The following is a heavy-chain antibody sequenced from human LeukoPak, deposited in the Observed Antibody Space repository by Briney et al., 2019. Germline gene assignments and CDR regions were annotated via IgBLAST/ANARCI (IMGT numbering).Heavy chain of an antibody. CDR2: INPNSGGT. V-gene: IGHV1-2*02. CDR3: ASQYGDYIPCLDY. Sequence: GASVKVSCKASGYTFIGYYMHWVRQAPGQGLEWMGWINPNSGGTNYAQKFQGRVTMTRDTSISTAYMELSRLRSDDTAVYYCASQYGDYIPCLDYWGQGTLVTVSS. CDR1: GYTFIGYY. D-gene: IGHD4-17*01. J-gene: IGHJ4*02.